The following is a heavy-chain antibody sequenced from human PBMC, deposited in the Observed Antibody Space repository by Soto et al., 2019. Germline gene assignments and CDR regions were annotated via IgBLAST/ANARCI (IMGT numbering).Heavy chain of an antibody. CDR1: GYTFARFA. V-gene: IGHV1-3*01. CDR2: INADNGQT. CDR3: AIGESWTRLGVVSLFDP. D-gene: IGHD2-8*02. J-gene: IGHJ5*02. Sequence: ASVKVSCKASGYTFARFAVHWVRPAPGQSLEWMGWINADNGQTKYSQNFQGRITMTRDKSANTVYLEVHSLRSQDTAFYYCAIGESWTRLGVVSLFDPWGQATLVTVSS.